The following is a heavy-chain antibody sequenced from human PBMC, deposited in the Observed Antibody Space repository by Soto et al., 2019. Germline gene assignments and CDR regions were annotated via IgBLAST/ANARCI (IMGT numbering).Heavy chain of an antibody. CDR2: ISYDGSNK. D-gene: IGHD3-10*01. CDR3: AKDYYYGSGSYYPADY. Sequence: PGGSLRLSCAASGFTFSSYGMHWVRQAPGKGLEWVAVISYDGSNKYYADSVKGRFTISRDNSKNTLYLQMNSLRAEDTAVYYCAKDYYYGSGSYYPADYWGQGTLVTVSS. V-gene: IGHV3-30*18. J-gene: IGHJ4*02. CDR1: GFTFSSYG.